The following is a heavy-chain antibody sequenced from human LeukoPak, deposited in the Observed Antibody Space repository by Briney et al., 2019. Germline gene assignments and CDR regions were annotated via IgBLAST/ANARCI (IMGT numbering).Heavy chain of an antibody. V-gene: IGHV1-69*06. CDR1: GGTFSSYA. J-gene: IGHJ5*02. CDR3: ARAGYCSSTSCRPNGFDP. CDR2: IIPIFGTA. D-gene: IGHD2-2*01. Sequence: SVKVSCKASGGTFSSYAISWVRQAPGQGLEWMGGIIPIFGTANYAQKFQGRVTITADKSTSTAYMELSSLRSEDTAVYYCARAGYCSSTSCRPNGFDPWGQGTLVTVPS.